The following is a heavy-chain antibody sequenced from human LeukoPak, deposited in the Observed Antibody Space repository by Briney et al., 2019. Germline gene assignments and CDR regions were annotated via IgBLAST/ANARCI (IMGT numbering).Heavy chain of an antibody. J-gene: IGHJ4*02. CDR1: GGSFSGYY. V-gene: IGHV4-34*01. CDR2: INHSGST. D-gene: IGHD3-22*01. Sequence: SETLSLTCAVYGGSFSGYYWSWIRQPPGKGLEWLGEINHSGSTNYNPSLKSRVTISVDTSKNQFSLKLSSVTAADTAVYYCAKGSGDSSGYYFDYWGQGTLVTVSS. CDR3: AKGSGDSSGYYFDY.